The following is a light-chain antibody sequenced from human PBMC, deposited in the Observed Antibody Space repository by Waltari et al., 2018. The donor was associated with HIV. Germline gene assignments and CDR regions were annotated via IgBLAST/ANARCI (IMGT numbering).Light chain of an antibody. CDR2: EVS. CDR1: NSHVGGYNY. CDR3: NSYTSSNTYV. Sequence: QSALTQPASVSGFPGQSITISCTGTNSHVGGYNYVSWYQQHPGKAPRLMIYEVSDRPSGVSNRFSGSKSGNTASLTISGLQAEDEADYYCNSYTSSNTYVFGTGTKVTVL. V-gene: IGLV2-14*01. J-gene: IGLJ1*01.